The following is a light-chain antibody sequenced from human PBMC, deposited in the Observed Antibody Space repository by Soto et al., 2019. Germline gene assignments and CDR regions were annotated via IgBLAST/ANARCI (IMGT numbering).Light chain of an antibody. J-gene: IGKJ2*01. V-gene: IGKV3-15*01. CDR3: QQYNNWPPEYT. Sequence: EVVMTQSPATLSVSPGERVTLSCRASQSVSTKLAWYQQKPGQPPRLLIYGVSSRATGIPARFSGSGSQTDFTLTISIQQSENFAVYDCQQYNNWPPEYTFGQGTKLEIK. CDR2: GVS. CDR1: QSVSTK.